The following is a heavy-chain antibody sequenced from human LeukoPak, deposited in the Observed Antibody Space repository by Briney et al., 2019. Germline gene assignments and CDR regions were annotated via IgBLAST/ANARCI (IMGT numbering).Heavy chain of an antibody. CDR2: IRSKAYGGTT. J-gene: IGHJ4*02. D-gene: IGHD2-15*01. CDR1: GFTFGDYA. CDR3: TRVGADCSGGSCYYTDY. V-gene: IGHV3-49*04. Sequence: GGSLRLSCTASGFTFGDYAMSWVRQAPGKGLEWVGFIRSKAYGGTTEYAASVKGRFTISRDDSKSIAYLQMNSLKTEDTVVYYCTRVGADCSGGSCYYTDYWGQGTLVTVSS.